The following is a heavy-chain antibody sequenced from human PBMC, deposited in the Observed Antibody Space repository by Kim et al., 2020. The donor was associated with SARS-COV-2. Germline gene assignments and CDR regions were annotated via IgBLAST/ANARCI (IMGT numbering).Heavy chain of an antibody. Sequence: SETLSLTCTVSGGSISSSSYYWGWIRQPPGKGLEWIGSIYYSGSTYYNPSLKSRVTISVDTSKNQFSLKLSSVTAADTAVYYCARLNDKDWFDPWGQGTLVTVS. D-gene: IGHD3-22*01. V-gene: IGHV4-39*01. CDR3: ARLNDKDWFDP. J-gene: IGHJ5*02. CDR2: IYYSGST. CDR1: GGSISSSSYY.